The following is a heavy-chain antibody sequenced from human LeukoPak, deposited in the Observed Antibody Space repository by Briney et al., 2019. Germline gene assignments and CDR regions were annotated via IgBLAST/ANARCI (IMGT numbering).Heavy chain of an antibody. V-gene: IGHV4-61*02. J-gene: IGHJ4*02. CDR3: ARGDDSSGYKTH. CDR2: IYTSGST. CDR1: GGSISSGSYY. D-gene: IGHD3-22*01. Sequence: KPSETLSLTCTVSGGSISSGSYYWSWIRQPAGKGLEWIGRIYTSGSTNYNPSLKSRVTISVDTSKNQFSLKLSSVTAADTAVYYCARGDDSSGYKTHWGQGTLVTVSS.